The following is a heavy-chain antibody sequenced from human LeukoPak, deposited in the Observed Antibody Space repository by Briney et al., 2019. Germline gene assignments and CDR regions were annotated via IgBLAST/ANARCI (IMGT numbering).Heavy chain of an antibody. J-gene: IGHJ6*03. V-gene: IGHV4-61*01. D-gene: IGHD3-16*01. Sequence: SETLSLTCTVSGYSISSGFYWGWIRQPPGKGLEWIGYIYYSGSTNYNPSLKSRVTISVATSKNQFSLKLSSVTAADTAVYFCARERGGSKLSGLYGRDYYYMDVWGKGTTVTVSS. CDR2: IYYSGST. CDR1: GYSISSGFY. CDR3: ARERGGSKLSGLYGRDYYYMDV.